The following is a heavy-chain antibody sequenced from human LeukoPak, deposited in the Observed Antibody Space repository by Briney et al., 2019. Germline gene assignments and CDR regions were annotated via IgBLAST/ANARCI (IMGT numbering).Heavy chain of an antibody. V-gene: IGHV3-11*04. D-gene: IGHD1-14*01. CDR3: GKDKVGTGPTPLDH. Sequence: GGSLRLSCAASGFTFSDYNMRWIRQAPGKGLEWVSSISRSGSTKYYADSVKGRFTISRDNAKNSLYLEMKSLRAEDTALYYCGKDKVGTGPTPLDHWGQGGLVTVSS. CDR1: GFTFSDYN. CDR2: ISRSGSTK. J-gene: IGHJ4*02.